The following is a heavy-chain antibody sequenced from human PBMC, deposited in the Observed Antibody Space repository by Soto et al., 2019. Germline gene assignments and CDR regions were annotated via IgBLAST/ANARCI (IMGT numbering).Heavy chain of an antibody. CDR3: ARQDYYDSSGWGWFDP. CDR1: GGSISSSSYY. J-gene: IGHJ5*02. D-gene: IGHD3-22*01. Sequence: QLQLQESGPGLVKPSETLSLTCTVSGGSISSSSYYWGWIRQPPGKGLEWIGSIYYSGSTYYNPSLKSRVTISVDTSKNQFSLKLSSVTAADTAVYYCARQDYYDSSGWGWFDPWGQGTLVTVSS. CDR2: IYYSGST. V-gene: IGHV4-39*01.